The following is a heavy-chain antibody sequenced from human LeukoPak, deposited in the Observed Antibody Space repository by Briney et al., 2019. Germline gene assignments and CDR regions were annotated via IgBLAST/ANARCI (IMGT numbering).Heavy chain of an antibody. CDR2: VWPGPSTT. D-gene: IGHD3-16*01. Sequence: GESLKISCKGSGYSFTDYWIGWVRQMPGKGLECLAIVWPGPSTTRNSPPFQDQVTISADKSNTTTNLQSSSMKASDTAMYYCSRHRPYMGVPARPFDHWGQGTLVTVCS. CDR1: GYSFTDYW. CDR3: SRHRPYMGVPARPFDH. V-gene: IGHV5-51*01. J-gene: IGHJ4*02.